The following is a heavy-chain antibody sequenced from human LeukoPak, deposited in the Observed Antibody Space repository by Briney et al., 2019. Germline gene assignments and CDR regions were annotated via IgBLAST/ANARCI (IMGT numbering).Heavy chain of an antibody. CDR1: GFTFSGSA. V-gene: IGHV3-73*01. Sequence: GGSLRLSCAASGFTFSGSAMHWVRQASGKGLEWVGRIRSKANSYATAYAASVKGRFTISRDDSKNTAYLQMNSLKTEDTAVYYCTRHEQWEFAFDYWGQGTLVTVPS. D-gene: IGHD1-26*01. CDR3: TRHEQWEFAFDY. J-gene: IGHJ4*02. CDR2: IRSKANSYAT.